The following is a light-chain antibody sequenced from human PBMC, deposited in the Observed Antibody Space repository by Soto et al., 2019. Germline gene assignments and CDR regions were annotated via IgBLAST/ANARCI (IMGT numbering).Light chain of an antibody. V-gene: IGKV3-11*01. Sequence: EIVLTQSPATLSLSPGESATLFCRASQSVSNYLAWYQQKPGQAPRLLIYDASNSATGIPARFSGSGSGTDFTLTISSLEPEDFAVYYCQQRSSWPPITFSQGTRLEIK. J-gene: IGKJ5*01. CDR3: QQRSSWPPIT. CDR2: DAS. CDR1: QSVSNY.